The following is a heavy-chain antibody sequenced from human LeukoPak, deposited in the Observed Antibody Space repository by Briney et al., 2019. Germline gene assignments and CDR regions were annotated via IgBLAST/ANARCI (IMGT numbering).Heavy chain of an antibody. V-gene: IGHV4-39*07. J-gene: IGHJ3*02. D-gene: IGHD3-10*01. CDR2: IYYSGST. Sequence: SETLSLTCTVSSGSVSSDYWTWIRQPPGKGLEWIGSIYYSGSTYYNPSLKSRVTISVDTSKNQFSLKLSSVTAADTAVYYCARESMVRGVMSAFDIWGQGTMVTVSS. CDR1: SGSVSSDY. CDR3: ARESMVRGVMSAFDI.